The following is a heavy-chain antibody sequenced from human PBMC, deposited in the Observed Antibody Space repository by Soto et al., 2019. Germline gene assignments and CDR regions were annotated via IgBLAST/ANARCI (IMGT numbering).Heavy chain of an antibody. CDR1: GGSIRSSSFP. Sequence: QLQLQESGPGLVKPSETLSLTCTVSGGSIRSSSFPWGGIRQPPGKGLEWIGGIYYSGSTYYSPSLKSRVTISVDTSKNQFSLKLSSVTAADTAVYYCARRERAAGTDWWFDPWGQGTLVTVSS. V-gene: IGHV4-39*01. D-gene: IGHD6-13*01. CDR2: IYYSGST. J-gene: IGHJ5*02. CDR3: ARRERAAGTDWWFDP.